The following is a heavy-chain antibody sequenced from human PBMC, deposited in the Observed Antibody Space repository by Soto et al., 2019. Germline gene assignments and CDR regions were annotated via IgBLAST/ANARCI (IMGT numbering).Heavy chain of an antibody. D-gene: IGHD3-3*01. Sequence: GESLKISCKGSGYSFTNYWIGWVRQMPGKGLEWMGMIYPDDSDTKYSPSFQGQVTFSADKSINTAYLQWSSLKASDTAIYYCARLEWLSLAAWFDPWGQGTLVTVSS. J-gene: IGHJ5*02. V-gene: IGHV5-51*01. CDR3: ARLEWLSLAAWFDP. CDR2: IYPDDSDT. CDR1: GYSFTNYW.